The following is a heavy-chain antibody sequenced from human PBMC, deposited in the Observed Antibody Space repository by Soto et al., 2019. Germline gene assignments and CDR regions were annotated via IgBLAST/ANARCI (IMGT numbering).Heavy chain of an antibody. D-gene: IGHD2-15*01. J-gene: IGHJ3*02. Sequence: GGSLRLSCAASGFTFSSYAMSWVRQAPGKGLEWVSAISGSGGSTYYADSVKGRFTISRDNSKNTLYLQMNSLRAEDTAVYYCAKDGGYCSGGICYSLALDIGGQGTMVTVPS. CDR3: AKDGGYCSGGICYSLALDI. CDR1: GFTFSSYA. CDR2: ISGSGGST. V-gene: IGHV3-23*01.